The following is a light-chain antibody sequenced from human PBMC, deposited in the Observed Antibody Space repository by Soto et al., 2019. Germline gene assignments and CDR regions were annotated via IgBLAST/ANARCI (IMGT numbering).Light chain of an antibody. J-gene: IGLJ1*01. CDR2: EVS. CDR3: SSYTSSTAYV. CDR1: SSDVGGYNY. V-gene: IGLV2-14*01. Sequence: QSVLTQPASVSGSPGQSITISCTGTSSDVGGYNYVSWYQLHPGKAPKLMVYEVSNRPSGVSNRFSGSKSGNTASLTISELQAEDEADYYCSSYTSSTAYVFGTGTKVTVL.